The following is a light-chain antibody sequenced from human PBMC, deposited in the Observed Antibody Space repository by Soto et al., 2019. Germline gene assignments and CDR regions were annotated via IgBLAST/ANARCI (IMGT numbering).Light chain of an antibody. J-gene: IGLJ2*01. Sequence: SYELTQPPSVSVSPGQTASITCSGDKLGNKYACWYQQKPGQSPVLVIYQDIKRPSGIPERFSGSNSGNTATLTISGTQAXXXXXXXXXAWDTSTVVFGGGTKLTV. CDR1: KLGNKY. V-gene: IGLV3-1*01. CDR2: QDI. CDR3: XAWDTSTVV.